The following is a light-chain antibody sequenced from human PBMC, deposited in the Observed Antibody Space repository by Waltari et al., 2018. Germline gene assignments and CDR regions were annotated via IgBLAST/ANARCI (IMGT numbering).Light chain of an antibody. J-gene: IGKJ4*01. CDR1: QSVLSKNKNY. CDR3: YQYHSSPLT. CDR2: WAS. Sequence: DFVMTQSPDSLAVSLGDRATINCKSSQSVLSKNKNYLSWYQQKPGQPPKLLIYWASTRGAGVPDRFSGSGSGTDFTLTISSLQAEDVAVYYCYQYHSSPLTFGGGTKVEIK. V-gene: IGKV4-1*01.